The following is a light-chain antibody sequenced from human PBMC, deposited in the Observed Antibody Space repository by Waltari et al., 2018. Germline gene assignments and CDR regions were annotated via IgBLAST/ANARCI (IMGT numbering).Light chain of an antibody. J-gene: IGLJ1*01. V-gene: IGLV2-14*03. CDR1: SSDIGAYNY. CDR3: SSYTSGTTSPYV. CDR2: DVT. Sequence: QAALTQPASVSGSPGQSITFSCTGTSSDIGAYNYVSWYQQHPGKAPQLMIYDVTKRPSGVSNRFSGSKSDNTASLTISGLQAEDEADYYCSSYTSGTTSPYVFGTGTKVTVL.